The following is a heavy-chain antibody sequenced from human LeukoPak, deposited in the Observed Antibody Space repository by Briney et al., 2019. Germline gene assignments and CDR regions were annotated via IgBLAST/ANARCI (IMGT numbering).Heavy chain of an antibody. D-gene: IGHD3-10*01. CDR2: IWYDGSNK. Sequence: SGGSLRLSCAASGFTFSSYGMHWVRQAPGKGLEWVAVIWYDGSNKYYADSVKGRFTISRDNAKNSLYLQMKSLRAEDTAVYYCAGRWWFGLRENWFDPWGQGTLVTVSS. CDR3: AGRWWFGLRENWFDP. V-gene: IGHV3-33*03. J-gene: IGHJ5*02. CDR1: GFTFSSYG.